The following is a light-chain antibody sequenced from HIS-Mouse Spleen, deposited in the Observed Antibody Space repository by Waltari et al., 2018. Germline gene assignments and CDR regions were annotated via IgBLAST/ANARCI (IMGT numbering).Light chain of an antibody. J-gene: IGLJ2*01. V-gene: IGLV2-11*01. CDR1: SSDVGGYNY. Sequence: QSALTQPRSVSGSPGQSVTISCTGTSSDVGGYNYVSWYQQHPGKAPKLMIYGVSKRPSGVPDRLSGSKSGNTASLTISGLQAEDEADYYCCSYAGSYTFEVVFGGGTKLTVL. CDR2: GVS. CDR3: CSYAGSYTFEVV.